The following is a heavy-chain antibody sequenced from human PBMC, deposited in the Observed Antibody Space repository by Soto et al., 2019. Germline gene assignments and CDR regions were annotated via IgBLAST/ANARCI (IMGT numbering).Heavy chain of an antibody. D-gene: IGHD3-16*02. CDR1: GGSISSGAYY. CDR3: ARMGLHVGEISLCWFDT. V-gene: IGHV4-31*03. J-gene: IGHJ5*02. Sequence: QVQLQESGPGLVKPSQTLSLTCTISGGSISSGAYYWSWIRHPPGKGLEWIGSIYYSGRTNYNPSLKSRLNISLDTSTNHISLELSSVTAADAAVYYCARMGLHVGEISLCWFDTWGQGTLVTVCS. CDR2: IYYSGRT.